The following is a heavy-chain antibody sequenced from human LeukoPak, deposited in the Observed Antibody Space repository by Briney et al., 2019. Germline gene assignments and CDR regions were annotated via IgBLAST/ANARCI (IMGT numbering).Heavy chain of an antibody. CDR3: ARVRGNSCDY. Sequence: ASVTVSCKTSGYTVSDYYMHWVRQAPGQGLEWMGWLRGDTGDTGSPQKFKGRVTMTRDTATNTAYVQLSRLTYDDTAMYFCARVRGNSCDYWGQGTLVTVSS. CDR2: LRGDTGDT. D-gene: IGHD6-13*01. CDR1: GYTVSDYY. V-gene: IGHV1-2*02. J-gene: IGHJ4*02.